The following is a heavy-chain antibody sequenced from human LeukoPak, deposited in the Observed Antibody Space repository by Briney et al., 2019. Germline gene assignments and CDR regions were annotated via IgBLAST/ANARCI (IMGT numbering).Heavy chain of an antibody. CDR3: AKKYSTGLDP. CDR2: ISSSSSHI. D-gene: IGHD1-26*01. V-gene: IGHV3-21*04. J-gene: IGHJ5*02. CDR1: GFTFSTYS. Sequence: GGSLRLSCAASGFTFSTYSINWVRQAPGKGLEWVSSISSSSSHIYYADSLKGRFTIARDNAKNTLYLQMNSLRAGDTAVYYCAKKYSTGLDPWGQGTLVTVSS.